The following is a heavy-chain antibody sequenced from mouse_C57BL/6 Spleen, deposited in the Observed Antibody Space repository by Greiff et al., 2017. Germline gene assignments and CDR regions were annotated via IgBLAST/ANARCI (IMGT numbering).Heavy chain of an antibody. D-gene: IGHD2-4*01. V-gene: IGHV1-80*01. J-gene: IGHJ3*01. CDR3: ARGDDSPWFAY. CDR2: IYPGDGDT. CDR1: GYAFSSYW. Sequence: SGAELVKPGASVKISCKASGYAFSSYWMNWVKQRPGKGLEWIGQIYPGDGDTNYNGKFKGKATLTADKSSSTAYMQLSSLTSEDSAVYFCARGDDSPWFAYWGQGTLVTVSA.